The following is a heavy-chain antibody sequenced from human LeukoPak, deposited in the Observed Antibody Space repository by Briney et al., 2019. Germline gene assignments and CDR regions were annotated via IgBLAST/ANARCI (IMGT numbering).Heavy chain of an antibody. Sequence: GGSLRLSCAASGFTFSSYSMNWVRQAPGKGLEWVSSISSSSSYIYYADSVKGRFTISRDNAKNSLYLQMNSLRAEDTAVYYCARNYYDSSGYYSNWFDPWGQGTLVTVSS. CDR2: ISSSSSYI. D-gene: IGHD3-22*01. CDR1: GFTFSSYS. CDR3: ARNYYDSSGYYSNWFDP. V-gene: IGHV3-21*01. J-gene: IGHJ5*02.